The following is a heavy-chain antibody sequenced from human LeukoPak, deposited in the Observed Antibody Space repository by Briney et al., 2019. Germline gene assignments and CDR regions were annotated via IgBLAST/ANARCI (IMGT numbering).Heavy chain of an antibody. CDR2: IYYSGST. Sequence: SQTLSLTCTVSGGSISSGDYYWSWIRQPPGKGLEWIGYIYYSGSTYYNPSLKSRVTISVDTSKNQFSLKLSSVTAADTAVYYCARARGYYLTYYFDYWGQGTLVTVSS. D-gene: IGHD3-10*01. J-gene: IGHJ4*02. CDR3: ARARGYYLTYYFDY. V-gene: IGHV4-30-4*01. CDR1: GGSISSGDYY.